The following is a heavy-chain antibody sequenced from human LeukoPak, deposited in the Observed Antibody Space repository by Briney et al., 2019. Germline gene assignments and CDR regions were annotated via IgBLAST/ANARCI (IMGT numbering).Heavy chain of an antibody. CDR1: GFTFSTYG. CDR2: IRYDGTNK. J-gene: IGHJ3*01. CDR3: AKESGDHFEAFDF. D-gene: IGHD1-26*01. Sequence: PGGSLRLSCAASGFTFSTYGMHWVRQAPGKGLEWVAFIRYDGTNKNYVDSVKGRFTISRDNSKNTLYLQMNSLGAEDTAVYYCAKESGDHFEAFDFWGQATMVTVSS. V-gene: IGHV3-30*02.